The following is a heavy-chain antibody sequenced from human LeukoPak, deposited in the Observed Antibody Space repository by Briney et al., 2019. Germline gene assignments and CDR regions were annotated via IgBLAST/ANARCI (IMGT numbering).Heavy chain of an antibody. D-gene: IGHD3-9*01. CDR1: GYTFTSYD. Sequence: ASVKVSCKASGYTFTSYDINWVRQATGQGLEWMGWMNPNSGNTGYAQKFQGRVTITRNTSISTAYMELSSLRSEDTAVYYCARVPSYYDILTGYYNPYYFDYWGQGTLVTVSS. J-gene: IGHJ4*02. CDR3: ARVPSYYDILTGYYNPYYFDY. CDR2: MNPNSGNT. V-gene: IGHV1-8*03.